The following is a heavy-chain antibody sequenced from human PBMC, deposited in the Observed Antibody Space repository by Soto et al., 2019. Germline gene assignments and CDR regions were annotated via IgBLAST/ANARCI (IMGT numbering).Heavy chain of an antibody. J-gene: IGHJ4*02. V-gene: IGHV3-23*01. CDR3: AKGKTSGWYYFDF. Sequence: EVQILESGGGLVQPGGSLRLSCAASGFTFDSCAMSWVRQAPGKGLEWILGISGSGGSTYYADSVKGRSTISRDNSKNTLYLKMNSLRADDTAIYYCAKGKTSGWYYFDFWGQGTPVTVSA. D-gene: IGHD6-19*01. CDR1: GFTFDSCA. CDR2: ISGSGGST.